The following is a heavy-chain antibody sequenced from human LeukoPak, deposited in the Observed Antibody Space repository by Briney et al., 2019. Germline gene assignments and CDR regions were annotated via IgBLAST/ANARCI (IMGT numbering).Heavy chain of an antibody. J-gene: IGHJ4*02. CDR1: GYTFTSYA. Sequence: ASVKVSCKASGYTFTSYAMHWVRQAPGQRLEWMGWINACNGNTKYSQEFQGRVTITRDTSASTAYMELSSLRSEDMAVYYCARGGRITIFGVVITRAQYYFDYWGQGTLVTVSS. V-gene: IGHV1-3*03. D-gene: IGHD3-3*01. CDR3: ARGGRITIFGVVITRAQYYFDY. CDR2: INACNGNT.